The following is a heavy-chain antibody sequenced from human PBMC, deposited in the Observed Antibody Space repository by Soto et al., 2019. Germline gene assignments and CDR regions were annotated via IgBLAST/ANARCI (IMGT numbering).Heavy chain of an antibody. CDR1: GYSFTSYW. D-gene: IGHD6-13*01. Sequence: GGSLRLSCKGSGYSFTSYWIGWVRQMPGKGLEWMGIIYPGDSDTRYSPSFQGQVTISADKSISTAYLQWSSLKASDTAMYYCARRYSSSWADIPFDYWGQGTLVTVSS. J-gene: IGHJ4*02. CDR2: IYPGDSDT. V-gene: IGHV5-51*01. CDR3: ARRYSSSWADIPFDY.